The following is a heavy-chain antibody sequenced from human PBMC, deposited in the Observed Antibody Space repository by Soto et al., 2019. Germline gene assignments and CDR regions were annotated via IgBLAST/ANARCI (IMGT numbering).Heavy chain of an antibody. CDR1: GDTFSVYP. V-gene: IGHV1-69*18. CDR3: ARDGGFGELKY. J-gene: IGHJ4*02. D-gene: IGHD3-10*01. Sequence: QVQLVQSGAELKKPGSSVKVSCKASGDTFSVYPINWVRQAPGEGLEWMGRIIPVFGTTNDAQRFEGRVTFTADESTNTAYMELRGLLSDDTAVYYCARDGGFGELKYWGPGTLVTVSS. CDR2: IIPVFGTT.